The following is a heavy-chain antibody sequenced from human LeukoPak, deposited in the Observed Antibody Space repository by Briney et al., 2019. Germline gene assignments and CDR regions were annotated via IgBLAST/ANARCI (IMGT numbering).Heavy chain of an antibody. Sequence: PGGSLRLSCAASGFTFSSSAMSWVRQAPGKGLEWVSTISGSGDSTYYADSEKGRFTISRDNSKNTLYLQMNTLRAEDTAVYYCAKEIITLVRGIIKAFDIWGQGTMVTVSS. J-gene: IGHJ3*02. D-gene: IGHD3-10*01. CDR1: GFTFSSSA. CDR2: ISGSGDST. CDR3: AKEIITLVRGIIKAFDI. V-gene: IGHV3-23*01.